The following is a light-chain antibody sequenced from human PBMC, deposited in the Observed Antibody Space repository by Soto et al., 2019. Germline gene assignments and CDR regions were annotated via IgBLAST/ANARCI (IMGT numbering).Light chain of an antibody. V-gene: IGLV3-21*02. CDR3: QVWDYSTDDVV. CDR1: NIGGRS. CDR2: HDS. Sequence: SYELTQPPSGSVAPGQTASITCWGDNIGGRSVHWYQQKPGQAPVVVVDHDSDRPSGIPGRFSGSNSGNMATLTISRVEAGDEAVYHCQVWDYSTDDVVFGGGTKLTVL. J-gene: IGLJ2*01.